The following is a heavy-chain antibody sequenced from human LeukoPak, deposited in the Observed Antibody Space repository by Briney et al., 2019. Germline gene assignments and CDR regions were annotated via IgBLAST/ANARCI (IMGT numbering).Heavy chain of an antibody. CDR3: AKDSRGYSGYDFDS. J-gene: IGHJ4*02. V-gene: IGHV3-23*01. CDR1: EFTFSSYA. CDR2: ISGGGGST. Sequence: GGSLRLSCAGSEFTFSSYAMSWVRQAPGKGLEWVSGISGGGGSTYYADSVKGRFTISRDNSKKKLYLQMNSLRAEDTAVYYCAKDSRGYSGYDFDSWGQGSLVTVSS. D-gene: IGHD5-12*01.